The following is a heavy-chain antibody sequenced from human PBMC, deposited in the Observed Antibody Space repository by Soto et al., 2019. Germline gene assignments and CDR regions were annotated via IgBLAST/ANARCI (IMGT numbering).Heavy chain of an antibody. CDR3: ARDRTGSSWYQNYYYYGMDV. J-gene: IGHJ6*02. Sequence: SETVSLTCTGSGGSISSYYWSWIRQPPGKGLEWIGYIYYSGSTNYNPSLKSRVTISVDTSKNQFSLKLSSVTAADTAVYYCARDRTGSSWYQNYYYYGMDVWGQGTTVTVSS. V-gene: IGHV4-59*01. D-gene: IGHD6-13*01. CDR1: GGSISSYY. CDR2: IYYSGST.